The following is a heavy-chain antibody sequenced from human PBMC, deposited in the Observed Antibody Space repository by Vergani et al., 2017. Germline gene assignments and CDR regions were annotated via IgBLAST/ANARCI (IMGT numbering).Heavy chain of an antibody. D-gene: IGHD4-23*01. CDR3: AVEIYDYGGSRDFDY. J-gene: IGHJ4*02. V-gene: IGHV3-49*04. CDR1: GFNFGEYG. CDR2: IRSKTYGATT. Sequence: EVHLEESGGDLVQPGRSLRLSCQTSGFNFGEYGVSWVRQAPGKGLEWIGFIRSKTYGATTEYAASVRGRFTISRDDSKGIAYLQMSSLKKEDTAVYRCAVEIYDYGGSRDFDYWGQGTLVVVSS.